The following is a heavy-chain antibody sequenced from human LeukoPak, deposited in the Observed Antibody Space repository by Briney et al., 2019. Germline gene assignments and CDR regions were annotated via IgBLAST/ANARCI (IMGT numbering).Heavy chain of an antibody. CDR3: ASQGVTTGNDY. J-gene: IGHJ4*02. CDR2: IYYSGST. D-gene: IGHD4-17*01. V-gene: IGHV4-31*03. Sequence: SETLSLTCTVSGGSISSGGYYWSWIRQHPGKGLEWIGYIYYSGSTYYNPSPKSRVTISVDTSKNQFSLKLSSVTAADTAVYYCASQGVTTGNDYWGQGTLVTVSS. CDR1: GGSISSGGYY.